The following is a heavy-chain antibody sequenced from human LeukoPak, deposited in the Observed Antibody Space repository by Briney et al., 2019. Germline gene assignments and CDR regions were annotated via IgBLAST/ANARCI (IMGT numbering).Heavy chain of an antibody. J-gene: IGHJ6*02. CDR2: IKQEGGEK. D-gene: IGHD3-9*01. CDR3: ARDGIYYDILTGYYNYYYYYGMDV. V-gene: IGHV3-7*01. Sequence: GGSLILSLEASGFTFSSYWMGWVRQAPGKGLGGVANIKQEGGEKYYVDSVKGRFTISRDNAKNSLYLQMNSLRAEDTAVYYCARDGIYYDILTGYYNYYYYYGMDVWGQGTTVTVSS. CDR1: GFTFSSYW.